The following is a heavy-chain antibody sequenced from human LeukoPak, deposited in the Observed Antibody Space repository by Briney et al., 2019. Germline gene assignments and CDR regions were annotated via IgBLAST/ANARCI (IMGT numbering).Heavy chain of an antibody. J-gene: IGHJ4*02. CDR3: ARDNDSRDPPHFDY. CDR2: INPNSGVT. D-gene: IGHD3-16*01. CDR1: GYTFSGFY. V-gene: IGHV1-2*02. Sequence: VASVKVSCKASGYTFSGFYIHWVRQAPGQGLEWMGWINPNSGVTNYAQKFRGRVTITADKSTRTAYMELSSLRSEDTAVYYCARDNDSRDPPHFDYWGQGTLVTVSS.